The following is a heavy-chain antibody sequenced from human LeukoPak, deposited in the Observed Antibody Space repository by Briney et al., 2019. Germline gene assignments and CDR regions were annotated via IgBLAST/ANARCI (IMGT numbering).Heavy chain of an antibody. Sequence: SETLSLTCTVSGGSISSSSYYWGWIRQPPGKGLEWIGSIYYSGSTYYNPSLKSRVTISVDTSKNQFSLKLSSVTAADTAVYYCARVLRYCTNGVCPYYYYYYMDVWGKGTTVTVSS. D-gene: IGHD2-8*01. J-gene: IGHJ6*03. V-gene: IGHV4-39*07. CDR2: IYYSGST. CDR1: GGSISSSSYY. CDR3: ARVLRYCTNGVCPYYYYYYMDV.